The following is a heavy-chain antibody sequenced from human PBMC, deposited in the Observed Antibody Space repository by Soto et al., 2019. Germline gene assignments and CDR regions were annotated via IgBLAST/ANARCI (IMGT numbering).Heavy chain of an antibody. CDR2: IWYDGSNK. Sequence: QVQLVESGGGVVQPGRSLRLSCAASGFTFSSYGMHWVRQAPGKGLEWVAVIWYDGSNKYYADSVKGRFTISRDNSKNTLYLKMNSLRAEDTAVYYCARDRDYSNYGIDYWGQGTLVTVSS. CDR3: ARDRDYSNYGIDY. D-gene: IGHD4-4*01. J-gene: IGHJ4*02. CDR1: GFTFSSYG. V-gene: IGHV3-33*01.